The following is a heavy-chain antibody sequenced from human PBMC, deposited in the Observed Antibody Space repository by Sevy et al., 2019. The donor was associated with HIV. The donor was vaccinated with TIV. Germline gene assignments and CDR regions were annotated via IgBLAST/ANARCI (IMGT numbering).Heavy chain of an antibody. D-gene: IGHD3-10*01. J-gene: IGHJ6*02. V-gene: IGHV1-69*13. CDR2: IIPIFDTT. Sequence: ASVKVSCKASGGTFSSFALSWVRQAPGRGLEWMGGIIPIFDTTKYAQKFQGRVTIIADESTSTAYMELSSLGSEDTAVYYCARPSYGSGRGYQNYFYYYGMDDWGPGTTVTVSS. CDR3: ARPSYGSGRGYQNYFYYYGMDD. CDR1: GGTFSSFA.